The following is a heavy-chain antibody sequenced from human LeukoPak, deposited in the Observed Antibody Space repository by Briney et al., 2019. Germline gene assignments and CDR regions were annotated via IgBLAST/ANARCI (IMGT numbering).Heavy chain of an antibody. CDR2: ISGDSTYI. Sequence: GGSLRLSCAASGFTFASYSMNWVRQAPGQELAWVSSISGDSTYIYNAGSVKGRFTISRDNARASLYLQMISLRADDTAVYYCARVSGRLERQSDLDYWGQGTLVIVSS. CDR1: GFTFASYS. J-gene: IGHJ4*02. D-gene: IGHD1-1*01. CDR3: ARVSGRLERQSDLDY. V-gene: IGHV3-21*01.